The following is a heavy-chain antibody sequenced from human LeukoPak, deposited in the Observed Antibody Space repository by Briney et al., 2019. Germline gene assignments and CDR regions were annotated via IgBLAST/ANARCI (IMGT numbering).Heavy chain of an antibody. D-gene: IGHD2-21*01. V-gene: IGHV1-2*02. J-gene: IGHJ4*02. CDR3: ARVLFNSGYDF. Sequence: ASVKVSCKASGYTFTGAYTHWVRQAPGQGLEWMGWINPNSGGTQFAQKFQGRVTMTRDTSISTAYMELDRLRSDDTAVYYCARVLFNSGYDFWGQGTLVTVSS. CDR2: INPNSGGT. CDR1: GYTFTGAY.